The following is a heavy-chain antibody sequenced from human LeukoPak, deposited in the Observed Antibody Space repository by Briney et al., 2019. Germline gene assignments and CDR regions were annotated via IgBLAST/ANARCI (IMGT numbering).Heavy chain of an antibody. Sequence: GESLKISCKASGHSFSSYWIGWVRQMPGKALEWMGIIYPSDSDTKYSPSFEGQVAISVDKSTSTAYVEWSSLKASDTAMYYCARRGRDGYFSLDYWGQGTLVTVSS. CDR3: ARRGRDGYFSLDY. D-gene: IGHD5-24*01. CDR1: GHSFSSYW. J-gene: IGHJ4*02. CDR2: IYPSDSDT. V-gene: IGHV5-51*01.